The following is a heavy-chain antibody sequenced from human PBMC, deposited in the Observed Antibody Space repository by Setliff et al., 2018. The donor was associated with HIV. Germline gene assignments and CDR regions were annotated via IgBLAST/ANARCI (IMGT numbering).Heavy chain of an antibody. CDR1: GFTFDDYA. D-gene: IGHD3-10*01. V-gene: IGHV3-9*01. CDR3: AKSPTNYYGSGSYANWFDP. CDR2: ISWNSGSI. Sequence: LRLSCAASGFTFDDYAMHWVLQAPGKGLEWVSGISWNSGSIGYADSVKGRFTISRDNAKNSLYLQMNSLRAEDTALYYCAKSPTNYYGSGSYANWFDPWGQGTLVTVSS. J-gene: IGHJ5*02.